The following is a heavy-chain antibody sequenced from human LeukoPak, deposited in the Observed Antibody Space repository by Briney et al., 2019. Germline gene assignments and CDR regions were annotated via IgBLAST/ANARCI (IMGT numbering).Heavy chain of an antibody. D-gene: IGHD1-26*01. Sequence: ASVKVPCKASGYTFTSYDINWVRQATGQGLEWMGWMNPNSGNTGYAQKFQGRVTMTRNTSISTAYMERSSLRSEDTAVYYCARARFSGRLKNLIRYFDYWGQGTLVTVSS. J-gene: IGHJ4*02. CDR1: GYTFTSYD. CDR2: MNPNSGNT. CDR3: ARARFSGRLKNLIRYFDY. V-gene: IGHV1-8*01.